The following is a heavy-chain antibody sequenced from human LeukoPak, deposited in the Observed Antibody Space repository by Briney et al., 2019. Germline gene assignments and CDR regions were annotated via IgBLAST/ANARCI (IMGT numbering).Heavy chain of an antibody. V-gene: IGHV3-11*01. D-gene: IGHD3-22*01. CDR2: ISSSGSTI. Sequence: GGSPRLSCAASGFTFSDYYMSWIRQAPGKGLEWVSYISSSGSTIYYADSVKGRFTISRDNAKNSLYLQMNSLRAEDTAVYYCARLDYYDSSGYDYWGQGTLVTVSS. CDR1: GFTFSDYY. J-gene: IGHJ4*02. CDR3: ARLDYYDSSGYDY.